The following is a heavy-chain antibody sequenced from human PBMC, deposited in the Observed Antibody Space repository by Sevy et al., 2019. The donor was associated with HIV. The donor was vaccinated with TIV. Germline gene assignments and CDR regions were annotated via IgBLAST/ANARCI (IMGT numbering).Heavy chain of an antibody. CDR3: ARDRTYCSGGSCYFDY. Sequence: ETLSLTCTVSGGSVSSGSYYWSWIRQPPGKGLEWIGYIYYSGSTNYNPSLKSRVTISVDTSKNQFSLKLSSVTAADTAVYYCARDRTYCSGGSCYFDYWGQGTLVTVSS. J-gene: IGHJ4*02. V-gene: IGHV4-61*01. CDR1: GGSVSSGSYY. CDR2: IYYSGST. D-gene: IGHD2-15*01.